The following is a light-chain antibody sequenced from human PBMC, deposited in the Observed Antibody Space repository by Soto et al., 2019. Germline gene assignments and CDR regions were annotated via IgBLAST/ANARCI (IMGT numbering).Light chain of an antibody. CDR1: QGISGE. Sequence: DIQMTQSLSSLSASVGDRVTITCQASQGISGELNWYQQKPGEAPKLLIYGASNLQLGVPSRFSGSRSGSGTHFTFTIGAIQPQDSATYYCQKYTSLPYTFGGGIKVEI. J-gene: IGKJ4*01. CDR2: GAS. CDR3: QKYTSLPYT. V-gene: IGKV1-33*01.